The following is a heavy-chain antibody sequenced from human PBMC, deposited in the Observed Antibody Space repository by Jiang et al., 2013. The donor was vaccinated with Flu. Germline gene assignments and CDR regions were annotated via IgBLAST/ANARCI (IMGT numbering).Heavy chain of an antibody. CDR1: GGSFSGYY. V-gene: IGHV4-34*01. CDR3: ASKVGATKWFDP. CDR2: INHSGST. J-gene: IGHJ5*02. D-gene: IGHD1-26*01. Sequence: LLKPSETLSLTCAVYGGSFSGYYWSWIRQPPGKGLEWIGEINHSGSTNYNPSLKSRVTISVDTSKNQFSLKLSSVTAADTAVYYCASKVGATKWFDPWGQGTPGHRLL.